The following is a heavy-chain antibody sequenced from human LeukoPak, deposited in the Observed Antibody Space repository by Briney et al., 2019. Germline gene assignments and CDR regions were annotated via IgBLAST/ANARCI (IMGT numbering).Heavy chain of an antibody. J-gene: IGHJ5*02. CDR2: IYYSGGT. V-gene: IGHV4-39*02. CDR3: ARGVTMIGRLRFDP. Sequence: SETLSLTCTVSGGSISSNGYYWAWFRQPPGKGLEWIGSIYYSGGTYYNPSLKSRVTISADTSKNHFSLKLSSVTAADTAVYYCARGVTMIGRLRFDPWGRGTLVTVSS. D-gene: IGHD3-22*01. CDR1: GGSISSNGYY.